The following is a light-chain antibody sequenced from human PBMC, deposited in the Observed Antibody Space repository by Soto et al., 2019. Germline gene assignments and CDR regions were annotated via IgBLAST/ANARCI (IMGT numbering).Light chain of an antibody. Sequence: QSALTQPASVSGSPGQSITITCTGTSSDVGNYNLVSWYQRHPGKAPKLIIYEVSNRPSGVSNRFSGSKSGNTASLTISGLQAEDEADYYCSSYTSSSTPYVFGTGTKLTVL. CDR1: SSDVGNYNL. V-gene: IGLV2-14*02. CDR3: SSYTSSSTPYV. J-gene: IGLJ1*01. CDR2: EVS.